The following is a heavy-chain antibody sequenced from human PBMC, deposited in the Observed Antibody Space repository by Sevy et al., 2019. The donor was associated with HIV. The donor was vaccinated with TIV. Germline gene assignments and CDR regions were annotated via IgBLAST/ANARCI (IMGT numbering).Heavy chain of an antibody. CDR1: GFSLTTSD. D-gene: IGHD2-8*01. Sequence: GGSLRLSCAASGFSLTTSDMHWVRQAPGKGLEGVAYVRNGGSNKYYADSVRDRFTISRDSPKNTLYLQMNSLRDEDTAIYYCARGRKTTEEWLEELDYYYGLDVWGQGTTVTVSS. J-gene: IGHJ6*02. V-gene: IGHV3-30*02. CDR3: ARGRKTTEEWLEELDYYYGLDV. CDR2: VRNGGSNK.